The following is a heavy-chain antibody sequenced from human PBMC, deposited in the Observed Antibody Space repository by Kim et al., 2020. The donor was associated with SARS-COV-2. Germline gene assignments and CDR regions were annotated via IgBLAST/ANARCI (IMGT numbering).Heavy chain of an antibody. CDR3: ARDQSAGYSSSCNDY. V-gene: IGHV3-30*07. Sequence: ADSVTGRFTISRDNSKNTLYLQMNSLRAEDTAVYYCARDQSAGYSSSCNDYWGQGTLVTVSS. D-gene: IGHD6-13*01. J-gene: IGHJ4*02.